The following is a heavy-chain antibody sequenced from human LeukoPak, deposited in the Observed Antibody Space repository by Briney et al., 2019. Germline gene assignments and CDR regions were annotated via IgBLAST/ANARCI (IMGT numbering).Heavy chain of an antibody. D-gene: IGHD5-18*01. CDR1: GFTFSSYA. CDR2: ISGSGGST. Sequence: GGSLRLSCAASGFTFSSYAMSWVRQAPGKGLEWVSAISGSGGSTYYADSVKGRFTISRDNSKNTLYLQMNSLRAEDTAVYYCAKDRAPRGYSYGRYYFDYWAREPWSPSPQ. V-gene: IGHV3-23*01. J-gene: IGHJ4*02. CDR3: AKDRAPRGYSYGRYYFDY.